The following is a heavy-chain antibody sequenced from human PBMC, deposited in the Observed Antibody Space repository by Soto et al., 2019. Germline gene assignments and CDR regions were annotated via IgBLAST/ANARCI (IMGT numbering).Heavy chain of an antibody. V-gene: IGHV3-7*01. Sequence: GGSLRLSCAASGFTFSTYYMNWVRRAPGKGLEWVANIKPDGSEKNYVDSVKGRFTISRDNAKSSLYLQMNSLRAGDTAFYYCARDRGYCSGGTCYSVLDYWGQGILVTVSS. CDR2: IKPDGSEK. CDR1: GFTFSTYY. D-gene: IGHD2-15*01. CDR3: ARDRGYCSGGTCYSVLDY. J-gene: IGHJ4*02.